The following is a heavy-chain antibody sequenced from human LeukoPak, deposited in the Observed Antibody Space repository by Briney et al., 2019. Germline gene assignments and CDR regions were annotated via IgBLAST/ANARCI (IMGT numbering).Heavy chain of an antibody. Sequence: GGSLRLSCSASGFTFSSYAMHWVRQAPGRGLDFVSAISSNGGSTYYADSVKGRFTISRDDSKNTLYLQMSSLRAEDTAVYYCVKTTGIQHWGQGTLVTVSS. CDR2: ISSNGGST. CDR3: VKTTGIQH. CDR1: GFTFSSYA. D-gene: IGHD1-1*01. J-gene: IGHJ1*01. V-gene: IGHV3-64D*06.